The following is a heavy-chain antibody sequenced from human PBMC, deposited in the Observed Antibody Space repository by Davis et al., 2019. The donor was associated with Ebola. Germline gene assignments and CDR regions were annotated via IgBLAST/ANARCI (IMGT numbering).Heavy chain of an antibody. CDR3: TAYDSTFRNF. J-gene: IGHJ4*02. Sequence: GGSLRPSCAALGSTLGDYAMHWVRQAPGKGLEWVSLLSWDGRSPAYADSVRDRFSISRDNSRNFLYLQMNGLRAEDTALYYCTAYDSTFRNFWGQGTLVTVSS. V-gene: IGHV3-43D*03. CDR1: GSTLGDYA. CDR2: LSWDGRSP. D-gene: IGHD3-22*01.